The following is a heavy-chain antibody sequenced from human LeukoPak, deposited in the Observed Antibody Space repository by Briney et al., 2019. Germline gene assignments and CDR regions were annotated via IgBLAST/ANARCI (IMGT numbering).Heavy chain of an antibody. V-gene: IGHV2-70*11. D-gene: IGHD2-15*01. CDR1: GGSISSYYW. J-gene: IGHJ3*02. CDR2: IDWDDDK. Sequence: TLSLTCTVSGGSISSYYWSWIRQPPGKALEWLARIDWDDDKYYSTSLKTRLTISKDTSKNQVVLTMTNMDPVDTATYYCARLPKGSENAFDIWGQGTMVTVSS. CDR3: ARLPKGSENAFDI.